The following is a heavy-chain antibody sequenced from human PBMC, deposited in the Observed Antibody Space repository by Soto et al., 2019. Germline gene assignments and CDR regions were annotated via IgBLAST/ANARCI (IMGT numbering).Heavy chain of an antibody. D-gene: IGHD1-7*01. Sequence: EVQLVESGGGLVKPGGSLRLSCAASGFTFSNAWMSWVRQAPGKGLEWVGRIKSKTDGGTTDYAAPVKGRFTISRDDSKNTLYLQMNSLKTEDTAVYYCTTDLRPIDWNYDYKIYFDYWGQGTLVTVSS. CDR3: TTDLRPIDWNYDYKIYFDY. V-gene: IGHV3-15*01. CDR1: GFTFSNAW. J-gene: IGHJ4*02. CDR2: IKSKTDGGTT.